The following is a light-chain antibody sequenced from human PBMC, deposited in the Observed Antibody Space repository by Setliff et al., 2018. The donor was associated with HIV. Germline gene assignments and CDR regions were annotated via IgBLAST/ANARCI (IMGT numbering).Light chain of an antibody. CDR2: DTN. J-gene: IGLJ1*01. CDR1: SSNVGTGFG. Sequence: ALTQPPSVSGAPGQRVTIYCSGSSSNVGTGFGVQWYQQFPGAAPKLLIHDTNSRPSEVPVRFSGSKSGASASLAINGLEAEDEADYYCQSYDSRLNGYVFGTGTKSPS. V-gene: IGLV1-40*03. CDR3: QSYDSRLNGYV.